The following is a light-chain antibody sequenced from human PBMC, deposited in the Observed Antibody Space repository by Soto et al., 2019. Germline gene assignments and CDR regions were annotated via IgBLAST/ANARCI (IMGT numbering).Light chain of an antibody. CDR1: SSDVGSYNY. J-gene: IGLJ1*01. Sequence: QSALTQPASVSGSPGQSITLSCTGTSSDVGSYNYVSWYQQHPGKAPKLMIYDVSNRPSGVSNRFSGSKSGKTASLTISGLQAEDEADYYCSSYTSSSSYDFGTGTTLTVL. V-gene: IGLV2-14*01. CDR2: DVS. CDR3: SSYTSSSSYD.